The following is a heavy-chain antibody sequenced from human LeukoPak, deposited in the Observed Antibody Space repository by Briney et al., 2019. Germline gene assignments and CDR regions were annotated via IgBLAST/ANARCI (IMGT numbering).Heavy chain of an antibody. CDR3: ARDPDDSSGYRN. CDR2: IYSGGST. Sequence: GGSLRLSCAASGFTVSSTYMSWVRQAPGKGLEWVSVIYSGGSTYYADSVKGRFTISRDNSKNTVYLEMNSLRAEDTAVYYCARDPDDSSGYRNWGQGAMVTVSS. D-gene: IGHD3-22*01. J-gene: IGHJ4*02. CDR1: GFTVSSTY. V-gene: IGHV3-66*02.